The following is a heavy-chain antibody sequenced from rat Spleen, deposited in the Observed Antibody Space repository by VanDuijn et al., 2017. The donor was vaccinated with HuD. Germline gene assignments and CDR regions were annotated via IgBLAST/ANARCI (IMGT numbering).Heavy chain of an antibody. CDR1: GFSFSDCD. Sequence: EVQLVESGGGLVQPGRSMLLSCAASGFSFSDCDMAWVRQTPTKGLEWVASISTGGGNTYYRDSVKGRFTISRDNAKNTQYLQMDSLRSEDTATYYCTRERILRSTGFDHWGQGVMVTVSS. J-gene: IGHJ2*01. CDR3: TRERILRSTGFDH. D-gene: IGHD1-6*01. V-gene: IGHV5S14*01. CDR2: ISTGGGNT.